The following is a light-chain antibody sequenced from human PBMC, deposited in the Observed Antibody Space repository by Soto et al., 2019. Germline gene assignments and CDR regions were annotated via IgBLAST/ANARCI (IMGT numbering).Light chain of an antibody. CDR3: QKDNSYHLIYT. J-gene: IGKJ2*01. CDR2: KAS. CDR1: QSISSW. Sequence: DIQMTQSPSTLSASVGDRVTITCRASQSISSWLAWYQQKPGKAPKLLIYKASSLDSGVPSRFSGSGSAKDFTLTISSLQPDDFATYYYQKDNSYHLIYTFAQGTKLEIK. V-gene: IGKV1-5*03.